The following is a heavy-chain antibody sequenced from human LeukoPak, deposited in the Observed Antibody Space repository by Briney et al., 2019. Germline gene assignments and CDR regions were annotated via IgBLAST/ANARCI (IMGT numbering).Heavy chain of an antibody. D-gene: IGHD2-15*01. Sequence: ASVKVSCKVSGYTLTELSMHWVRQAPGKGLEWMGGFDPEDGETIYAQKFQGRVTMTEDTSTDTAYMELSSLRSEDTAVYYCATSGCSGGSCYHDYWGQGTLVTVSS. CDR2: FDPEDGET. CDR3: ATSGCSGGSCYHDY. V-gene: IGHV1-24*01. J-gene: IGHJ4*02. CDR1: GYTLTELS.